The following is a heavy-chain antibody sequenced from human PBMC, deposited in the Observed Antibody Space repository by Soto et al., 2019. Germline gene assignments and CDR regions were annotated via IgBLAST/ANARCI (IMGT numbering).Heavy chain of an antibody. CDR2: ISSSSSYI. Sequence: EVQLVESGGGLVKPGGSLRLSCAASGFTFSSYSMNWVRQAPGKGLEWVSSISSSSSYINYADSVKGRFTISRDNAKNSLYLQMNSLRAEDTAVYYCARDHGLSSYAFDIWGQGTMVTVSS. D-gene: IGHD2-15*01. CDR3: ARDHGLSSYAFDI. J-gene: IGHJ3*02. CDR1: GFTFSSYS. V-gene: IGHV3-21*01.